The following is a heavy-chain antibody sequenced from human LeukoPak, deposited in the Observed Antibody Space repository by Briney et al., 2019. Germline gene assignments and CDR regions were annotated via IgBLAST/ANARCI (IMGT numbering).Heavy chain of an antibody. CDR1: GYTFTGYY. V-gene: IGHV1-2*02. J-gene: IGHJ4*02. CDR2: INPNSGGT. D-gene: IGHD3-9*01. Sequence: ASVKVSCKASGYTFTGYYMHWVRQAPGQGLEWMGWINPNSGGTNYAQKFQGRVTMTRDTSISTAYMELSRLRSDDMAVYYCARDGEDYDILTGSCFDYWGQGTLVTVSS. CDR3: ARDGEDYDILTGSCFDY.